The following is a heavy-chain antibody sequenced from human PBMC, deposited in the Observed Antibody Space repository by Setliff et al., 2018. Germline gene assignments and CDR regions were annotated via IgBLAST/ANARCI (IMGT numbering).Heavy chain of an antibody. V-gene: IGHV1-18*01. D-gene: IGHD3-10*01. Sequence: ASVKVSCKASGYSFTSFSITWVRQAPGQGLEWMGYINTNNGATYYAHKVQGRITMTTDTSTSTAYMELRSLRADDTAVYYCAVVESMVRGKNILRHFDYWGQGRQVTVSS. CDR3: AVVESMVRGKNILRHFDY. J-gene: IGHJ4*02. CDR1: GYSFTSFS. CDR2: INTNNGAT.